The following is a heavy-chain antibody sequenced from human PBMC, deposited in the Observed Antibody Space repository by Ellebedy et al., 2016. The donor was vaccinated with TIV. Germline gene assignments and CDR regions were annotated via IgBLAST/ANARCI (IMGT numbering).Heavy chain of an antibody. Sequence: GGSLRLSXAASGFTFSSYSMNWVRQAPGKGLEWVSSISSTSSHIYYADSVKGRFTISRDNAKNSLYLQMNSLRAEDTALYYCAKDWGYYYDSSGYPDYWGQGTLVTVSS. J-gene: IGHJ4*02. CDR1: GFTFSSYS. D-gene: IGHD3-22*01. CDR2: ISSTSSHI. V-gene: IGHV3-21*04. CDR3: AKDWGYYYDSSGYPDY.